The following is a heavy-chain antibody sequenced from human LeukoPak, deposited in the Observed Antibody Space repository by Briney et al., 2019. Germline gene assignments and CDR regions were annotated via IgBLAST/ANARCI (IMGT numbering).Heavy chain of an antibody. Sequence: GGSLRLSCAASGFTFSSYSMNWVRQAPGKGLEWVSYISSSSSTIYYADSVKGRFTISRDNAKNSLYLQMNSLRAEDTAVYYCARIHSGDDFWGQGTLVTVSS. D-gene: IGHD5-12*01. CDR3: ARIHSGDDF. J-gene: IGHJ4*02. CDR1: GFTFSSYS. V-gene: IGHV3-48*01. CDR2: ISSSSSTI.